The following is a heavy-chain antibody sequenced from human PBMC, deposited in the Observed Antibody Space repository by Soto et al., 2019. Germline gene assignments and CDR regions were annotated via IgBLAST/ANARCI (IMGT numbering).Heavy chain of an antibody. D-gene: IGHD2-21*01. CDR3: ASARHIGP. V-gene: IGHV3-7*01. J-gene: IGHJ5*02. Sequence: GGSLRLSXTASGFTFSNYWMSWVRQAPGKGLEWVANIGQDGSQRNYVDSVKGRFTISRDNAENSLYLQMNSLRAEDTAIYYCASARHIGPWGQGTLVTVSS. CDR2: IGQDGSQR. CDR1: GFTFSNYW.